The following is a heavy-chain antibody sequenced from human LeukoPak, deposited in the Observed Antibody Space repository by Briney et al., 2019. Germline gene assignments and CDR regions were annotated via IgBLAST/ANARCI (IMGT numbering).Heavy chain of an antibody. D-gene: IGHD3-22*01. J-gene: IGHJ4*02. CDR1: GYTFTVYY. V-gene: IGHV1-2*02. Sequence: AAVKVSCKASGYTFTVYYMHWVRQAPGQGLEWMGWINPNSGGTNYAQKFQGRVTMTRDTSISTAYMELSRLRSDDTAVYYCARITGYYDRKEDYWGQGTLVTVSS. CDR3: ARITGYYDRKEDY. CDR2: INPNSGGT.